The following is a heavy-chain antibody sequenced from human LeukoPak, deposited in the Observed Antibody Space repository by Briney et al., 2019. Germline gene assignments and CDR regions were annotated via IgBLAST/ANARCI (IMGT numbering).Heavy chain of an antibody. CDR1: GFTVNTAW. Sequence: GGSLRLSCAASGFTVNTAWMSWVRQAPGKGLEWVGRVTDGGTTESAAPEKGRFTISRDDSKNTQYLQLSGLKSEDTGVYYCTTDNVRGVWGQGILVTVSS. CDR3: TTDNVRGV. D-gene: IGHD3-10*01. V-gene: IGHV3-15*01. J-gene: IGHJ4*02. CDR2: VTDGGTT.